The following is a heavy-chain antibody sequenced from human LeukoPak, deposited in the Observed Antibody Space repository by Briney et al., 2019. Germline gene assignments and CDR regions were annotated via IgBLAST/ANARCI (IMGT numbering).Heavy chain of an antibody. CDR3: ARRDNWNFKWFDP. Sequence: AASVKVSCKASGYTFTIYAMHWVRQAPGQRLEWMGWINAGNGNTKYSQKFQGRVTITRDTSASTAYMELSSLRSEDTAVYYCARRDNWNFKWFDPWGQGTLVTVSS. J-gene: IGHJ5*02. CDR1: GYTFTIYA. D-gene: IGHD1-7*01. V-gene: IGHV1-3*01. CDR2: INAGNGNT.